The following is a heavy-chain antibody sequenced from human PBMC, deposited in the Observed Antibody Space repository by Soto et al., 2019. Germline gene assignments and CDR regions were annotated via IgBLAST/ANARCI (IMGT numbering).Heavy chain of an antibody. CDR3: AKDSGSWDSSAYRRNAFDI. D-gene: IGHD3-22*01. J-gene: IGHJ3*02. V-gene: IGHV3-23*01. Sequence: GGSLRLSCAASGFTFSSYAMSWVRQAPGKGLEWVSGISGSGGSTYYADSVKGRFTISRDNSKNTLYLQMNSLRAEGTAVYYCAKDSGSWDSSAYRRNAFDIWGQGTMVTVSS. CDR1: GFTFSSYA. CDR2: ISGSGGST.